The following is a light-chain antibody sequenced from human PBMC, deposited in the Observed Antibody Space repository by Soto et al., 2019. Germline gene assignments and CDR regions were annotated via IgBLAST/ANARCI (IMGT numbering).Light chain of an antibody. Sequence: DIVMTQSPDSLAVSLGERATINCKSSQSVLYSSNNKNYLAWYQQKPGQPPKLLIYWASTRESGVPDRFSGSGSGTDSPLTISRLQAEDVAVYYCQQYYSTPRTFGQGTKVEIK. CDR1: QSVLYSSNNKNY. CDR3: QQYYSTPRT. CDR2: WAS. J-gene: IGKJ1*01. V-gene: IGKV4-1*01.